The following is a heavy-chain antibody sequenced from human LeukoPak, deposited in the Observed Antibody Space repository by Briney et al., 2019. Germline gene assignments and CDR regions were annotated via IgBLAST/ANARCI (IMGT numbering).Heavy chain of an antibody. Sequence: ASVKVSCKASGDTFIPYTFSWVRQAPGQGLEWVGWMNSNSGNTGYAQKFQGRVTMTRNTSISTAYMELSSLRSEDTAVYYCARSWTYYYDSSGYKNFDYWGQGTLVTVSS. J-gene: IGHJ4*02. CDR3: ARSWTYYYDSSGYKNFDY. CDR2: MNSNSGNT. V-gene: IGHV1-8*02. D-gene: IGHD3-22*01. CDR1: GDTFIPYT.